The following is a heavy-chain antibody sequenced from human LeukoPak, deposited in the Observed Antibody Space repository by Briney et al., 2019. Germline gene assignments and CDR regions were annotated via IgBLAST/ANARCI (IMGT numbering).Heavy chain of an antibody. Sequence: GGSLRLSCAASGFTFSSYAMSWVRQAPGKGLEWVSAISGSGGSTYYADSVKGRFTISRDNSKNTLYLQMNSLRAEDTAVYYCAGSLRSSSWYRATGYNWFDPWGQGTLVTVSS. V-gene: IGHV3-23*01. CDR3: AGSLRSSSWYRATGYNWFDP. CDR2: ISGSGGST. D-gene: IGHD6-13*01. CDR1: GFTFSSYA. J-gene: IGHJ5*02.